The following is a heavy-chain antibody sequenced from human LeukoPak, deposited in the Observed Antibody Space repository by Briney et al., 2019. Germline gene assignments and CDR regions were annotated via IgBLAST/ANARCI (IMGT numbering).Heavy chain of an antibody. Sequence: GASVKVSCKASGGTFSSYAISWVRQAPGQGLEWMGGIIPIFGTANYAQKLQGRVTMTTDTSTSTAYMELRSLRSDDTAVYYCARDGIAADGSFDYWGQGTLVTVSS. CDR1: GGTFSSYA. CDR3: ARDGIAADGSFDY. CDR2: IIPIFGTA. V-gene: IGHV1-69*05. J-gene: IGHJ4*02. D-gene: IGHD6-13*01.